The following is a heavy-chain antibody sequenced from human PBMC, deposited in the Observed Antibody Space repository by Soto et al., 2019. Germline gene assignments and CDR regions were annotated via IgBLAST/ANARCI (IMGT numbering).Heavy chain of an antibody. Sequence: QVQLQQWGAGLLKPSETLSLTCAVYGGSFSGYYWSWIRQPPGKGLEWIGEINHSGSTNYNPSLKSRGTISVDTSKNQFSLKLSSVTAADTAVYYCAREGFGGYDYGDAFDIWGQGTMVTVSS. J-gene: IGHJ3*02. V-gene: IGHV4-34*01. D-gene: IGHD5-12*01. CDR1: GGSFSGYY. CDR3: AREGFGGYDYGDAFDI. CDR2: INHSGST.